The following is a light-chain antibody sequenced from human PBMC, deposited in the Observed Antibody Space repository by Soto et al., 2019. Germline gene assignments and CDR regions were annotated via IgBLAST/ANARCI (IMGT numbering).Light chain of an antibody. Sequence: QSALTQPPSASGSPGQSVTISCTGTSSDVGGSNYVSWYQQHPGKAPKLMIYEVSQRPSGVPDRFSGSKSGNTASLTVSGLQAEDEADYYCSSNAGSKEVFGGGTKLT. CDR3: SSNAGSKEV. CDR2: EVS. CDR1: SSDVGGSNY. V-gene: IGLV2-8*01. J-gene: IGLJ2*01.